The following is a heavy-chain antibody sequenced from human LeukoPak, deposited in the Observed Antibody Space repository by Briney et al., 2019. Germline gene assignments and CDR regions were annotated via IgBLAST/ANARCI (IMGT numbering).Heavy chain of an antibody. D-gene: IGHD3-10*01. V-gene: IGHV3-48*03. Sequence: PGGSLRLSCAASGFTFSSYEMNWVRQAPGKGLGWVSYISSSGSTIYYADSVKGRFTISRDNAKNSLYLQMNSLRAEDTAVYYCARVSVWFGELSGKYYYMDVWGKGTTVTISS. J-gene: IGHJ6*03. CDR2: ISSSGSTI. CDR3: ARVSVWFGELSGKYYYMDV. CDR1: GFTFSSYE.